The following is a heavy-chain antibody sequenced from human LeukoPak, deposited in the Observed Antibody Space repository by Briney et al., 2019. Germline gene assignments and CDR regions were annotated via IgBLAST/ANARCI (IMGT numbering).Heavy chain of an antibody. Sequence: ASVKVSCKASGYTFTGYYMHWVRQAPGQGLEWMGWINPNSGGTNYAQKVQDRVTMTTDRSTSTAYMELRSLRSDDTAVYYCARDSEEDWLTHNYYYYMDVWGKGTTVTVSS. D-gene: IGHD6-19*01. CDR2: INPNSGGT. CDR1: GYTFTGYY. V-gene: IGHV1-2*02. J-gene: IGHJ6*03. CDR3: ARDSEEDWLTHNYYYYMDV.